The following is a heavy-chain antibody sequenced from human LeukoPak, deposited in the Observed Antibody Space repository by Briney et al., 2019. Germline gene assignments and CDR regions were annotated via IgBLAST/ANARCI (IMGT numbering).Heavy chain of an antibody. CDR1: GGSISSYY. J-gene: IGHJ4*02. Sequence: SETLSLTCTVSGGSISSYYWSWIRQPPGKGLEWIGYIYYSGSTNYNPSLKSRVTISVDTSKNQFSLKLSSVTAADTAVYYCARVRDWTQVHFDYWGQGTLVTVSS. CDR3: ARVRDWTQVHFDY. CDR2: IYYSGST. D-gene: IGHD3/OR15-3a*01. V-gene: IGHV4-59*01.